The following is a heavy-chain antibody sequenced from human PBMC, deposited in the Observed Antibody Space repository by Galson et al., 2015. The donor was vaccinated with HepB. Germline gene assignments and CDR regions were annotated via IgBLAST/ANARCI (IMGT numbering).Heavy chain of an antibody. Sequence: LSLTCTVSGGSISSSSYYWGWIRQPPGKGLEWIGSIYYSGSTYYNPSLKSRVTISVDTSKNQFSLKLSSVTAADTAVYYCARHKTGYCSSTSCLYYYYYGMDVWGQGTTVTVSS. J-gene: IGHJ6*02. D-gene: IGHD2-2*01. CDR1: GGSISSSSYY. V-gene: IGHV4-39*01. CDR2: IYYSGST. CDR3: ARHKTGYCSSTSCLYYYYYGMDV.